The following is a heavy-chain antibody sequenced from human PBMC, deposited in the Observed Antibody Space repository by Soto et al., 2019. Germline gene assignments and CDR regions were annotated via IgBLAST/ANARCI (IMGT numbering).Heavy chain of an antibody. CDR3: ARDERDSCSGGDCFYFDY. CDR2: ISTDKSNT. Sequence: QVQRVQAGGEVKKPGASVKVACKASGYTFTNYGISWVRHAPGQGLEWLGWISTDKSNTNSAPRLQGRLTMTTDTSTSTGYMELRSLTSDDTAVYYCARDERDSCSGGDCFYFDYWGQRTLVTVSS. D-gene: IGHD2-21*02. V-gene: IGHV1-18*04. CDR1: GYTFTNYG. J-gene: IGHJ4*02.